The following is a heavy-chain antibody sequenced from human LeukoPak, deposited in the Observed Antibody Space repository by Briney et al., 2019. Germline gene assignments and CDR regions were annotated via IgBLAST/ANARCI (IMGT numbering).Heavy chain of an antibody. CDR2: ISSSGSTI. J-gene: IGHJ4*02. Sequence: PGGSLRLSCAASGFTFSSYEMNWVRQAPGKGLEWVSYISSSGSTIYYADSVKGRFTISRDNAKNSLYLQMNSLRAEDTAVYYCARERYDILTGYYSHFDYWGQGTLVTVSS. V-gene: IGHV3-48*03. CDR3: ARERYDILTGYYSHFDY. D-gene: IGHD3-9*01. CDR1: GFTFSSYE.